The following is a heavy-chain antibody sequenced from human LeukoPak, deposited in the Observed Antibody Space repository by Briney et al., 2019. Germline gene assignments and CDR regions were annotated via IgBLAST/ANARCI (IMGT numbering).Heavy chain of an antibody. Sequence: GESLKISCKGSGYSFTSYWISWVRQMPGKGLEWMGIIYPGDSDTRYSPSFQGQVTISADKSISTAYLQWSSLKASDTAMYYCARLGGGYCSGGSCYGMDVWGKGTTVTVSS. CDR1: GYSFTSYW. J-gene: IGHJ6*04. D-gene: IGHD2-15*01. CDR3: ARLGGGYCSGGSCYGMDV. CDR2: IYPGDSDT. V-gene: IGHV5-51*01.